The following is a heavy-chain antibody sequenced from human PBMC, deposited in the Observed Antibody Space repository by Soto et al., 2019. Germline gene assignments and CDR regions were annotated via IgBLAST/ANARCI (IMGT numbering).Heavy chain of an antibody. D-gene: IGHD4-4*01. V-gene: IGHV4-34*01. CDR2: INHSGST. J-gene: IGHJ4*02. CDR3: ARGPRLHWDY. Sequence: SETLSLTCGAYGGSFSGYYCSWIRQPPGKGLEWIGEINHSGSTNYNPSLKSRVTISVDTSKNQFSLKLSSVTAADTAVYYCARGPRLHWDYWGQGTLGTAPQ. CDR1: GGSFSGYY.